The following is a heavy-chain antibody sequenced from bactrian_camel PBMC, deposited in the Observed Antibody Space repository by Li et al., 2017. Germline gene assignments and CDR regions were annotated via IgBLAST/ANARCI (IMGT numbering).Heavy chain of an antibody. CDR2: ITRFSGFA. Sequence: HVQLVESGGGSVQAGGSLRLSCVASGARYNSHCMGWIRQVSGKEREGVAGITRFSGFAFYSDLVKGRFTISKDNAKNTVYLEMNSLKPEDTAMYYCAADRPPLWSSGGLFERGFDYWGQGTQVTVS. J-gene: IGHJ4*01. CDR3: AADRPPLWSSGGLFERGFDY. V-gene: IGHV3-3*01. CDR1: GARYNSHC. D-gene: IGHD1*01.